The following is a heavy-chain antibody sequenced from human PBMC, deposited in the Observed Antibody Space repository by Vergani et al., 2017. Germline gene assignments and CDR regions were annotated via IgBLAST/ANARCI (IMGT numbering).Heavy chain of an antibody. CDR1: GFTFSSYS. V-gene: IGHV3-21*01. CDR3: ARDHETGPLMWNYYMDV. CDR2: ISGFSSYL. D-gene: IGHD1-1*01. J-gene: IGHJ6*03. Sequence: EILLVESGGGLVNPGGSLRLSCAASGFTFSSYSMNWVRQAPGKGLEWVSSISGFSSYLYYADSVKGRFTISRDNAKDSLYLQMNSLRAEDTAVYYCARDHETGPLMWNYYMDVWGKGTPVTVSS.